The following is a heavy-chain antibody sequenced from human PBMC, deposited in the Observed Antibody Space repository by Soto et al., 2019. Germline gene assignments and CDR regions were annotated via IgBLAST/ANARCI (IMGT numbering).Heavy chain of an antibody. CDR1: GFTFDDYT. D-gene: IGHD6-6*01. CDR3: AKESLGSSSSSYYYYYGMDV. CDR2: ISWDGGST. J-gene: IGHJ6*02. V-gene: IGHV3-43*01. Sequence: GGSLRLSCAAAGFTFDDYTMHWVRQAPWKGLEWVSLISWDGGSTYYADSVKGRFTISRDNSKNSLYLQMNSLRTEDTALYYCAKESLGSSSSSYYYYYGMDVWGQGTTVTVYS.